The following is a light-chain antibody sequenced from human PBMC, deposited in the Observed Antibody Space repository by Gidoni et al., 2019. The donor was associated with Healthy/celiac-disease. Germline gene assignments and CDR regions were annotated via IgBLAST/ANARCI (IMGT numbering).Light chain of an antibody. J-gene: IGKJ4*01. CDR3: QQYGSSPT. Sequence: VLTPSPGTLSLSPGERATLSCRASQSVSSSYLSWYQQKPGQAPRLLIYGASSRATGIPDRFSGSGSGTDFTLTISRLEPEDFAVYYCQQYGSSPTFGGGTKVEIK. CDR2: GAS. V-gene: IGKV3-20*01. CDR1: QSVSSSY.